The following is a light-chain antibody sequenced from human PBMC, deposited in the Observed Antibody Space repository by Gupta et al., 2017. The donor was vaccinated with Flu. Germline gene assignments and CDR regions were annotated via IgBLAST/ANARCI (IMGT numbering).Light chain of an antibody. J-gene: IGKJ1*01. CDR1: QEIRKE. V-gene: IGKV1-17*01. Sequence: DSQMTQSPSSLSASVGDRVTITCLESQEIRKELGWYQQKPEQAPKRMIYVASRVQSGATSRFSGGGGVKEFTHTSRRRQDEDFANFCMQHAKGLWAFGQGTKVEIK. CDR2: VAS. CDR3: QHAKGLWA.